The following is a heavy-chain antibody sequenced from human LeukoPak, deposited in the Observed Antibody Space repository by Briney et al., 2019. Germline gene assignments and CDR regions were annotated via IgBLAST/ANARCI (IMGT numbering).Heavy chain of an antibody. CDR3: ARIAAAGNRRLNY. D-gene: IGHD6-13*01. Sequence: ASVMDSCKASGYTFTSYDINWVRQATGQGLEWMGWMNPNSGNTGYAQKFQGRITMTRNTSISTAYMELSSLTSEDTAVYYCARIAAAGNRRLNYWGQGTLVTVSS. CDR1: GYTFTSYD. CDR2: MNPNSGNT. J-gene: IGHJ4*02. V-gene: IGHV1-8*01.